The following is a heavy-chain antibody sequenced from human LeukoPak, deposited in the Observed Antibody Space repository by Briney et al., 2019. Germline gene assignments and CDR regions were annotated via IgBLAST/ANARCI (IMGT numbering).Heavy chain of an antibody. D-gene: IGHD5-18*01. CDR3: ARSPDGYSYNKYYYYMDV. CDR2: ISRGGSPI. J-gene: IGHJ6*03. Sequence: GGSLRLSCAASGFTFSSYEMNWVRQAPGKGLEWVSSISRGGSPIFYADSVRGRFTTSRDNAKKSLFLQMNSLRAEDTAVYYCARSPDGYSYNKYYYYMDVWGKGTTVTVSS. V-gene: IGHV3-48*03. CDR1: GFTFSSYE.